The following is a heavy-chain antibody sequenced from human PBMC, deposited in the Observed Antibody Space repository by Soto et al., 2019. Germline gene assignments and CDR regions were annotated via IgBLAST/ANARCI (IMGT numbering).Heavy chain of an antibody. J-gene: IGHJ4*02. V-gene: IGHV1-46*01. CDR2: INPSGGST. Sequence: QVHLVQSGAEVKKPGASVTVSCKASGYTFTNYYIHWVRQAPGQGLEWMGVINPSGGSTDSTPKFQDGVTMSRDTSTTTVYMELSSLRSEDTAVYYCARDHRLLWFGELLIWGQGTLVTVSS. D-gene: IGHD3-10*01. CDR1: GYTFTNYY. CDR3: ARDHRLLWFGELLI.